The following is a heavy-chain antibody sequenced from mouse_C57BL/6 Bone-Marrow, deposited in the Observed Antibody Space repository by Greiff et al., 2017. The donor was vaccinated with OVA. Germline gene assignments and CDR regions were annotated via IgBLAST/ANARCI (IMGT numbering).Heavy chain of an antibody. Sequence: EVQLQQSGPELVKPGASVKISCKASGYTFTDYYMNWVKQSHGKSLEWIGDINPNNGGTSYTQKFKGKATLTVDQSSSTAYLELRSLTSEDSAVYYCACDCDCWYFDVEYTGKTITVSA. CDR1: GYTFTDYY. CDR3: ACDCDCWYFDV. D-gene: IGHD2-13*01. CDR2: INPNNGGT. V-gene: IGHV1-26*01. J-gene: IGHJ1*03.